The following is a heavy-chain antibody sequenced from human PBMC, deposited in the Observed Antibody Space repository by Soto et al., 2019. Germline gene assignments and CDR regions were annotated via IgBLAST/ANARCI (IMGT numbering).Heavy chain of an antibody. CDR1: GYTFTSYG. CDR2: ISAYNGNT. D-gene: IGHD6-19*01. J-gene: IGHJ3*02. CDR3: ARDPTAIAVAMIDAFDI. V-gene: IGHV1-18*01. Sequence: QVQLVQSGAEVKKTGASVKVSCKASGYTFTSYGISWVRQAPGQGLEWMGWISAYNGNTNYAQKLQGRVTMTTDTSTSTAYMELRSLRSDDTAVYYCARDPTAIAVAMIDAFDIWGQGTMVTVSS.